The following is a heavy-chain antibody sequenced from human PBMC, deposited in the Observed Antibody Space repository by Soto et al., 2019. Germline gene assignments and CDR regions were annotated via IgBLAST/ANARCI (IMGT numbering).Heavy chain of an antibody. CDR1: GYNFTTYW. D-gene: IGHD5-18*01. Sequence: GASLKISCKGSGYNFTTYWIGWVRQMPGKGLEWMGIIYPGDSDARYSPSFRGQVTISADKSITTAYLQWSSLKASDSAVYYCAGHTKQLSLPSDMDVWGQGTTVTVSS. J-gene: IGHJ6*02. V-gene: IGHV5-51*01. CDR2: IYPGDSDA. CDR3: AGHTKQLSLPSDMDV.